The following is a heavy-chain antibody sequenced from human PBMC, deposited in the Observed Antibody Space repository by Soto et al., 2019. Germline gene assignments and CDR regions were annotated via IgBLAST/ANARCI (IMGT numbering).Heavy chain of an antibody. CDR3: ANRRNYYDSSGYYPGVDYFET. J-gene: IGHJ4*02. D-gene: IGHD3-22*01. CDR1: GFALSARGEG. V-gene: IGHV2-5*01. CDR2: IYWNADK. Sequence: QITLKESGPTLVKPTQTLTLTCTFSGFALSARGEGVGWIRQPLGKALEWLALIYWNADKRYSPALKSRLTITKDTSKNQVVLTMTNMDPVDTGTYHCANRRNYYDSSGYYPGVDYFETWGQGTLVTVSS.